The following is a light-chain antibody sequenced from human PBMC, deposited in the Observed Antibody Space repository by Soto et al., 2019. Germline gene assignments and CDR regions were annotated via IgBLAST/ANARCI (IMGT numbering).Light chain of an antibody. J-gene: IGKJ1*01. V-gene: IGKV4-1*01. CDR3: KQYYSTRT. Sequence: DIVMTQSPDSLAVSLGERATINCKSSQSVLYSSNNKNYLAWYQQKPGQPPKLLIYWASTRESGVPDRFSGSGSGTDFTPTISSLQAEDVAVYYCKQYYSTRTFGQGTKVKSN. CDR2: WAS. CDR1: QSVLYSSNNKNY.